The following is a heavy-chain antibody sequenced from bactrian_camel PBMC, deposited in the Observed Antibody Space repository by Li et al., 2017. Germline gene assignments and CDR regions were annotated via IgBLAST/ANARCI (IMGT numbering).Heavy chain of an antibody. V-gene: IGHV3S54*01. CDR1: GSTNGRNC. CDR2: IYTGGDNT. Sequence: HVQLVESGGGSVQAGGSLRLSCAVSGSTNGRNCVAWFRQVPGKEREGVASIYTGGDNTFYVDSVKGRFTTFRDNAKSTVYLQLNLLKTEDMAMYYCAKHSDDWSFDYWGQGTQVTVS. J-gene: IGHJ4*01. D-gene: IGHD7*01. CDR3: AKHSDDWSFDY.